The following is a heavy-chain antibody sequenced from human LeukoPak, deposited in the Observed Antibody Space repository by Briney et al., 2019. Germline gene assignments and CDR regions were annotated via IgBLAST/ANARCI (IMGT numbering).Heavy chain of an antibody. CDR3: ARVHYYDASDYSTSNWFDP. D-gene: IGHD3-22*01. Sequence: SETLSLTCTVSGYSISSGYFWGWIRQPPGKGLEWIGNIHHDGITYYNPSLKSQVTISLDPSKNQFSLKLTSVAAADTALYHCARVHYYDASDYSTSNWFDPWGQGTLVTVSS. CDR1: GYSISSGYF. CDR2: IHHDGIT. V-gene: IGHV4-38-2*02. J-gene: IGHJ5*02.